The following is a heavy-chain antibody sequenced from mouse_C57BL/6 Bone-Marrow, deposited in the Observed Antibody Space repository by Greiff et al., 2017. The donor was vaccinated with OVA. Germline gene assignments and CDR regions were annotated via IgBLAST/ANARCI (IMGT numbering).Heavy chain of an antibody. D-gene: IGHD1-1*01. J-gene: IGHJ1*03. V-gene: IGHV1-22*01. CDR1: GYTFTDYN. CDR3: ALTTVVARYFDV. Sequence: EVQLQQSGPELVKPGASVKMSCKASGYTFTDYNMHWVKQSHGKSLEWIGYINPNNGGTNYNQKFKGKSTLTVDKSSSTAYMQLSSLTSEDSAVYYCALTTVVARYFDVWGTGTTVTVSS. CDR2: INPNNGGT.